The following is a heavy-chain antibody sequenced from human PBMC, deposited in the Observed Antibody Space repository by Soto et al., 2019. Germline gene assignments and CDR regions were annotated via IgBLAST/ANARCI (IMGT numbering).Heavy chain of an antibody. J-gene: IGHJ3*02. CDR2: ISGSGGST. CDR3: AKDRGPVGLRGVIGDAFDI. D-gene: IGHD3-10*01. CDR1: GFTFSSYA. V-gene: IGHV3-23*01. Sequence: GGSLRLSCAASGFTFSSYAMSWVRQAPGKGLEWVSAISGSGGSTYYEDSVKGRFTISRDNSKNTLYLQMNSLRAEDTAVYYCAKDRGPVGLRGVIGDAFDIWGQGTMVTVSS.